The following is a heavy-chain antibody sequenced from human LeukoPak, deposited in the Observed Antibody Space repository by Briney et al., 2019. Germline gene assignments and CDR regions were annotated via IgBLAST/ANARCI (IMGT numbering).Heavy chain of an antibody. CDR1: GGSISGYY. J-gene: IGHJ4*02. Sequence: KPSETLSLTCTVSGGSISGYYWTWIRQPPGKGLEWIGYIHSSGSTNYTPSLKSRVTMSIDTSKNQFSLKLSSVTAADTAVYYCARQWQSYYYDSSGYYRTRLYYFDYWGQGTLVTVSS. CDR3: ARQWQSYYYDSSGYYRTRLYYFDY. D-gene: IGHD3-22*01. CDR2: IHSSGST. V-gene: IGHV4-59*08.